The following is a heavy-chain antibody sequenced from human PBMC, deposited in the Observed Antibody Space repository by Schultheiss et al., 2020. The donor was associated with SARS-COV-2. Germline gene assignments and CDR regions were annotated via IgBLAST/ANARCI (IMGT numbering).Heavy chain of an antibody. Sequence: SQTLSLTCTVSGGSIRSGGYYWSWIRQPPGKGLEWIGYIYYSGSTNYNPSLKSRVTISVDTSKNQFSLKLSSVTAADTAVYYCARGLRNVAVAGTWYFDLWGRGTLVTVSS. CDR2: IYYSGST. CDR1: GGSIRSGGYY. V-gene: IGHV4-61*08. J-gene: IGHJ2*01. CDR3: ARGLRNVAVAGTWYFDL. D-gene: IGHD6-19*01.